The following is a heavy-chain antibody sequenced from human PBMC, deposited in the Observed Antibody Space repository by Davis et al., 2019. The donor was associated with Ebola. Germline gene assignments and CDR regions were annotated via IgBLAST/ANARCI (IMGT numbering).Heavy chain of an antibody. CDR2: IYSGGST. CDR1: GFTFSSYW. J-gene: IGHJ3*02. D-gene: IGHD3-22*01. CDR3: ARNQPPTYYYDSSGYYTRGGAFDI. V-gene: IGHV3-66*01. Sequence: GESLKISCAASGFTFSSYWMSWVRQAPGKGLEWVSVIYSGGSTYYADSVKGRFTISRDNSKNTLYLQMNSLRAEDTAVYYCARNQPPTYYYDSSGYYTRGGAFDIWGQGTMVTVSS.